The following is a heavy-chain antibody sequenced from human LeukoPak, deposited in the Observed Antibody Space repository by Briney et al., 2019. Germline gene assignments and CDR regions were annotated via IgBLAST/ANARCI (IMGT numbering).Heavy chain of an antibody. J-gene: IGHJ4*02. CDR2: ISYDGSNK. CDR3: AKDQPTAYFDY. Sequence: GRSLRLSCAASGFTFSSYAMHWVRQAPGKGLEWVAVISYDGSNKYYADSVKGRFTISRDNSKNTLYLQINSLRAEDTAVYYCAKDQPTAYFDYWGQGSLVTVSS. V-gene: IGHV3-30-3*01. D-gene: IGHD2-2*01. CDR1: GFTFSSYA.